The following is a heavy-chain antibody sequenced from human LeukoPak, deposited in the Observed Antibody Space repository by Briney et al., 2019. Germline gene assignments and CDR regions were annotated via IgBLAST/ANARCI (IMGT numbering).Heavy chain of an antibody. CDR2: IYTSGST. CDR1: GGSINSGSYY. Sequence: SETLSLTCTVSGGSINSGSYYWSWIRQPAGKGLEWIGRIYTSGSTNYCPSLRRRVTRSVDTSKNQFSLKLSSVTAADTAVYYCARPPDCYYSTCYSRSDYWGQGTLVTISS. V-gene: IGHV4-61*02. CDR3: ARPPDCYYSTCYSRSDY. D-gene: IGHD2-21*01. J-gene: IGHJ4*02.